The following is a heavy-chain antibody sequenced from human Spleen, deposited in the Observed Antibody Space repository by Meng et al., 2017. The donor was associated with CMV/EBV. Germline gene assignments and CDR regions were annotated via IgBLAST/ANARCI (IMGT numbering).Heavy chain of an antibody. CDR2: ITWDSFST. Sequence: GESLKISCAASGFTFSSYAMSWVRQAPGKGLEWVSLITWDSFSTYYADSVKGRFTISRDNNKNSLYLQMNSLRTEDTALYYCAKDLYELGPFDSWGQGTLVTVSS. CDR1: GFTFSSYA. J-gene: IGHJ4*02. D-gene: IGHD7-27*01. V-gene: IGHV3-43*01. CDR3: AKDLYELGPFDS.